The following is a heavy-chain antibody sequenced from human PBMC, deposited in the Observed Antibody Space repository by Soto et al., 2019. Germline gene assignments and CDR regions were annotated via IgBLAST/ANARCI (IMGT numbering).Heavy chain of an antibody. CDR1: GFIFSDHY. CDR3: TRRYTNSWTLHH. J-gene: IGHJ1*01. CDR2: ISGSGTTI. D-gene: IGHD6-13*01. V-gene: IGHV3-11*01. Sequence: GGSLRLSCVASGFIFSDHYMTWIRQAPGKGLEWLSYISGSGTTINYADSVKGRFTISRDNAKNSLYLQMNGLRAEDTAVYYCTRRYTNSWTLHHWGQGTLVTVSS.